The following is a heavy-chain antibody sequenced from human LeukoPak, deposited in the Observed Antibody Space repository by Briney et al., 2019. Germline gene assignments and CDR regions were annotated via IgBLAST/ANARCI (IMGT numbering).Heavy chain of an antibody. V-gene: IGHV3-30*02. D-gene: IGHD1-14*01. CDR2: IGSDGSSK. CDR3: AKGRPDFDY. CDR1: GFTFSTYG. Sequence: PGGSLRLSCAASGFTFSTYGMYWVRQAPGKGLEWVAFIGSDGSSKYHADSVKGRFTISRDNSKNTLSLQMSSLKPEDTAVYYCAKGRPDFDYWGQGTLVTVSS. J-gene: IGHJ4*02.